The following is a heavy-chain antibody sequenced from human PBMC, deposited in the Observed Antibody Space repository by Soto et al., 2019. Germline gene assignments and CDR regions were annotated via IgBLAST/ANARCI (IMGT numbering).Heavy chain of an antibody. CDR3: SSDRSGWHWYVDL. D-gene: IGHD6-19*01. J-gene: IGHJ2*01. CDR2: TYYRSKWYN. Sequence: SQTISITCAISGGSVASDSATWNWIRQSPSRGLEWLGRTYYRSKWYNDYAVSVKSRIAVTPDTSKNQLSLQLNSLTPQDTDVYFCSSDRSGWHWYVDLLGGXPLVTVS. V-gene: IGHV6-1*01. CDR1: GGSVASDSAT.